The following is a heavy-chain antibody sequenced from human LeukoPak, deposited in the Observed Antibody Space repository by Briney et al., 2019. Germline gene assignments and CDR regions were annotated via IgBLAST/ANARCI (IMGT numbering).Heavy chain of an antibody. J-gene: IGHJ5*02. V-gene: IGHV1-3*01. D-gene: IGHD2-2*01. CDR3: ARAHIVVVPAAPFDP. CDR2: INAGNGNT. CDR1: GYTFTSYA. Sequence: ASVKVSCKASGYTFTSYAMHWVRQAPGQRLEWMGWINAGNGNTKYSRKFQGRVTITRDTSASTAYMELSSLRSEDTAVYYCARAHIVVVPAAPFDPWGQGTLVTVSS.